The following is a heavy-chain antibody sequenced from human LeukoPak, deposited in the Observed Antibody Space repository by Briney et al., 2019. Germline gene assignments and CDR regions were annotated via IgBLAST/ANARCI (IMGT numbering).Heavy chain of an antibody. CDR1: GFTFNRCG. CDR3: VKSSGMDDYGMDA. V-gene: IGHV3-30*18. CDR2: ILDDGSRQ. Sequence: PGRSLRLSCAASGFTFNRCGMHWVRHAPGKGLEGVARILDDGSRQYYTDAVKGRFTIARDNSKNTLFLQMNRLRAEDTAVYYCVKSSGMDDYGMDAWGQGTTVTVSS. J-gene: IGHJ6*02. D-gene: IGHD3-10*01.